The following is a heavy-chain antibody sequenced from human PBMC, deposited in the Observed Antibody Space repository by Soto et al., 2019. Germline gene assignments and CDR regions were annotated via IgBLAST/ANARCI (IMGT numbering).Heavy chain of an antibody. J-gene: IGHJ4*02. V-gene: IGHV4-59*12. Sequence: PSETLSLTCSVSGDSISSGYWTWIRQPPGRGLEWIGFMYFGGSFNYNPSLESRVIFSVDTSKNQFSLKLSSVTAADTAVYYCARVPDYWGQGTLVTVSS. CDR2: MYFGGSF. CDR3: ARVPDY. CDR1: GDSISSGY.